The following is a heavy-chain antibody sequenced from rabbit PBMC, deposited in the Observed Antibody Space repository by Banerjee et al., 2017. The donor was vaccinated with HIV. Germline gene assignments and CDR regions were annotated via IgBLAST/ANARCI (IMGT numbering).Heavy chain of an antibody. CDR2: IYAGSSGST. J-gene: IGHJ3*01. CDR1: GFSFSGSYW. CDR3: ARIHSYDDYGDPTRLDL. Sequence: QSLEESGGDLVKPGASLTLTCTASGFSFSGSYWICWVRQAPGKGLEWIACIYAGSSGSTYYASWVNGRFTISSDNAQNAVDLQMNSLTAADTATYFCARIHSYDDYGDPTRLDLWGPGTLVTVS. D-gene: IGHD2-1*01. V-gene: IGHV1S40*01.